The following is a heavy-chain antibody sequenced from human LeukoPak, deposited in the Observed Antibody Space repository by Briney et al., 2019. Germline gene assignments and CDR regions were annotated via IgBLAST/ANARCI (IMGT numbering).Heavy chain of an antibody. CDR3: ARASRIVVDGFRNNWFDP. Sequence: PSETLSLTCTVSGGSMSSGDNYWSWIRQHPGKGLEWIGHIYYSGTTYYNPSLKSRVSISVDTSKNQFSLKLSSVTAADTAVYYCARASRIVVDGFRNNWFDPWGQGTLVTVSS. D-gene: IGHD3-22*01. V-gene: IGHV4-31*03. CDR2: IYYSGTT. J-gene: IGHJ5*02. CDR1: GGSMSSGDNY.